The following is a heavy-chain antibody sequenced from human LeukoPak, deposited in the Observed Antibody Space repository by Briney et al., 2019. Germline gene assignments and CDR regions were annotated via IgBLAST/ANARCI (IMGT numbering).Heavy chain of an antibody. Sequence: PGGSLRLSCAASGFTFSSYWMSWVRQAPGKGLEWVANIKQDGSEKYYVDSVKGRFTISRDNAKNSLYLQMNSPRAEDTAVYYCARGGHCGGDCYNWYFDLWGRGTLVTVSS. CDR3: ARGGHCGGDCYNWYFDL. CDR2: IKQDGSEK. D-gene: IGHD2-21*02. J-gene: IGHJ2*01. V-gene: IGHV3-7*01. CDR1: GFTFSSYW.